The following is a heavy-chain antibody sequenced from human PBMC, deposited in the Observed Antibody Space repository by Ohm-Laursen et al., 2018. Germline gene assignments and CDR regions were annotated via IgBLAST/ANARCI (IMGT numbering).Heavy chain of an antibody. D-gene: IGHD3-3*01. J-gene: IGHJ4*02. Sequence: ASVKVSCKASGYTFTSHYMHWVRQAPGHGLEWMGWIKPNSGDTDYAQKFQDRVTVTRGTSISTTYMELSRLTSDDTAVYYCARFPVLPVPGRDFCLDYWGQGTLVTVSS. CDR1: GYTFTSHY. V-gene: IGHV1-2*02. CDR2: IKPNSGDT. CDR3: ARFPVLPVPGRDFCLDY.